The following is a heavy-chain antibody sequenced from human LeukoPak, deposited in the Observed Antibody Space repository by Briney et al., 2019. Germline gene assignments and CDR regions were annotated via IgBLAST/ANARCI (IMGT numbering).Heavy chain of an antibody. CDR1: GGSFSGYY. Sequence: SETLSLTCAVYGGSFSGYYWSWTRQPPGKGLEWIGEINHSGSTNYNPSLKSRVTISVDTSKNQFSLKLTSVTAADTAVYYCAREGIVVLPAAPLDVWGKGTTVTVSS. V-gene: IGHV4-34*01. CDR2: INHSGST. CDR3: AREGIVVLPAAPLDV. D-gene: IGHD2-2*01. J-gene: IGHJ6*04.